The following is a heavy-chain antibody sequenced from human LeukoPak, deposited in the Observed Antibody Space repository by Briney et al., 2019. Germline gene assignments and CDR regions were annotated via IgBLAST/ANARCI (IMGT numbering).Heavy chain of an antibody. CDR3: ARERITMVRGIYYYYGMDV. CDR2: LTGSGGNT. D-gene: IGHD3-10*01. Sequence: GGSLRLSCAASGFTFSSYAMSWVRQAPGEGLEWVSGLTGSGGNTYYADSVKGRFTISRDNSKNTLYLQMNSLRAEDTAVYYCARERITMVRGIYYYYGMDVWGQGTTVTVSS. V-gene: IGHV3-23*01. CDR1: GFTFSSYA. J-gene: IGHJ6*02.